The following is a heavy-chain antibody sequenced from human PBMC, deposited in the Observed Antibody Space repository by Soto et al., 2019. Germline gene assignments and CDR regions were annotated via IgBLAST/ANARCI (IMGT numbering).Heavy chain of an antibody. J-gene: IGHJ4*02. CDR1: GFTLSGFD. V-gene: IGHV3-73*01. D-gene: IGHD2-15*01. CDR2: IKTKVESYAT. CDR3: TRRYCSGGGCYSDFDY. Sequence: PGGSLRLSCAASGFTLSGFDVHWVRQASGEGLEWVGRIKTKVESYATELAASVKGTFTISRDDPKNTAYLEMNSLKTEDTAVYYCTRRYCSGGGCYSDFDYWGQGTLVTVSS.